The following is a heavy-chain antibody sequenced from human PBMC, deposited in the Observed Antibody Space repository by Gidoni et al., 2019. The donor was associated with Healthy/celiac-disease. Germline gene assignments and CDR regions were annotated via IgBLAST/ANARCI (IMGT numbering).Heavy chain of an antibody. CDR1: GFTFSSYG. CDR2: IWYDGSNK. V-gene: IGHV3-33*01. Sequence: QVQLVESGGGVVQPGRSLRLSCAASGFTFSSYGMHWVRQAPGKGLEWVAVIWYDGSNKYYADSVKGRFTISRDNSKNTLYLQMNSLRAEDTAVYYCARDRNSSGWYRNWFDPWGQGTLVTVSS. D-gene: IGHD6-19*01. CDR3: ARDRNSSGWYRNWFDP. J-gene: IGHJ5*02.